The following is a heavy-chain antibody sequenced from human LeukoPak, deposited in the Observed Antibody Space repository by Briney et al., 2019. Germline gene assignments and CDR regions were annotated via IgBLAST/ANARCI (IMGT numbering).Heavy chain of an antibody. Sequence: SETLSLTCAVYGGSFSGYYWSWIRQPPGKGLEWIGEINHSGSTNYNPSLKSRVTISVDTSKNQFSLKLSSVTAADTAVYYCARTPIPQKYGGRFDYWGQGTLVTVSS. CDR2: INHSGST. J-gene: IGHJ4*02. CDR1: GGSFSGYY. D-gene: IGHD4-23*01. CDR3: ARTPIPQKYGGRFDY. V-gene: IGHV4-34*01.